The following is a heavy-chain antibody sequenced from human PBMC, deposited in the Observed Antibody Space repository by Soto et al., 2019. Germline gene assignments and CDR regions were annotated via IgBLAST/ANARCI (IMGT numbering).Heavy chain of an antibody. J-gene: IGHJ2*01. CDR3: TRESGHFDL. Sequence: EVQLVESGGGLVQPGGSLRLSCAASGFTFSSYWMHWVRQSPGKGLVWVSRINNDGSNTIYADSVKGRFTMSRDNAENPLYLHMDSRRAEDTAVYYCTRESGHFDLWGRGTLVTVSS. CDR1: GFTFSSYW. V-gene: IGHV3-74*01. CDR2: INNDGSNT.